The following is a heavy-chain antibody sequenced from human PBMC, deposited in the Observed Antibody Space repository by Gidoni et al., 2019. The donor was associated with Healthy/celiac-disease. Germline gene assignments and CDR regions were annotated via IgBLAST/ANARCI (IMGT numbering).Heavy chain of an antibody. J-gene: IGHJ4*02. CDR1: GDTFTGYY. CDR3: ASSDCSCYLFDY. CDR2: INPTRGGT. V-gene: IGHV1-2*02. Sequence: QVQRGQSGAEGKKPGAAVKVSCKAAGDTFTGYYMPWVRQAPGQGLVWMGWINPTRGGTNYAQTFPGRVTMTRDTSISTAYMVLSRLRSDDSAVYYCASSDCSCYLFDYWGQGTLVTVSS. D-gene: IGHD3-22*01.